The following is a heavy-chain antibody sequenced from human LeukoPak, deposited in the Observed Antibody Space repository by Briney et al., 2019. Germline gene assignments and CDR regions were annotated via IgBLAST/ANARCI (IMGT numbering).Heavy chain of an antibody. V-gene: IGHV3-21*01. J-gene: IGHJ4*02. Sequence: PGGSLRLSCAASGFTFSSYSMNWVRQAPGKRLEWVSSISSSSSYIYYAGSVKGRFTISIDNAKNSLYLQMNSLRAEDTAVYYCAREWSEHYYYDSSGYFIWGQGTLVTVSS. CDR3: AREWSEHYYYDSSGYFI. D-gene: IGHD3-22*01. CDR2: ISSSSSYI. CDR1: GFTFSSYS.